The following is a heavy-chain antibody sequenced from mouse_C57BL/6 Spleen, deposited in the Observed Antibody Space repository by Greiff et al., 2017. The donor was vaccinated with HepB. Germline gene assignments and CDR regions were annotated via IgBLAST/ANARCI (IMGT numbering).Heavy chain of an antibody. CDR2: IYPGDGDT. V-gene: IGHV1-80*01. CDR3: ARYHFITTVVPYFDY. J-gene: IGHJ2*01. D-gene: IGHD1-1*01. CDR1: GYAFSSYW. Sequence: VQLQQSGAELVKPGASVKISCKASGYAFSSYWMNWVKQRPGKGLEWIGQIYPGDGDTNYNGKFKGKATLTADKSSSTAYMQLSSLTSEDSAVYFCARYHFITTVVPYFDYWGQGTTLTVSS.